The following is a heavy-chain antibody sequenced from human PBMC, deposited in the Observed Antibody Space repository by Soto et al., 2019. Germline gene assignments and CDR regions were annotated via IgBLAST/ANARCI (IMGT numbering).Heavy chain of an antibody. Sequence: GGSLRLSCGASGFIFSNYAMTWVRQGPGRGLEWVSTTSFSGGRTYYADSVKGRFTISRDNSNNTLFLQMSSLRAEDTAIYYCAKDSRAFCGGDCSKDYWGQGTLVTVS. D-gene: IGHD2-21*02. V-gene: IGHV3-23*01. J-gene: IGHJ4*02. CDR3: AKDSRAFCGGDCSKDY. CDR1: GFIFSNYA. CDR2: TSFSGGRT.